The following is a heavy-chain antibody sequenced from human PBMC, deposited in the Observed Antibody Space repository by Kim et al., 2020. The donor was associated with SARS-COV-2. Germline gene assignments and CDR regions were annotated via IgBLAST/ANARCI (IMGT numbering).Heavy chain of an antibody. J-gene: IGHJ6*02. Sequence: ASVKVSCKASGSTVTTFKIHWVRQAPGQGLEWVGWIHTGTGETKYSQRFQGRLTITRDTSARTAYMELRCLTSEDTAVYYCARDEDVWGQGTTVTVYS. CDR2: IHTGTGET. CDR1: GSTVTTFK. CDR3: ARDEDV. V-gene: IGHV1-3*04.